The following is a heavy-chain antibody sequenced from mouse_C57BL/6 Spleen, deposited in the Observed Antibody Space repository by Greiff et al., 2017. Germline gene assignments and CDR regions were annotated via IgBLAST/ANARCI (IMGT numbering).Heavy chain of an antibody. CDR1: GYAFSSSW. J-gene: IGHJ2*01. CDR2: IYPGDGDT. CDR3: ARSAQATPFDY. V-gene: IGHV1-82*01. Sequence: QVQLKESGPELVKPGASVKISCKASGYAFSSSWMNWVKQRPGKGLEWIGRIYPGDGDTNYNGKFKGKATLTADKSSSTAYMQLSSLTSEDSAVYFCARSAQATPFDYWGQGTTLTVSS. D-gene: IGHD3-2*02.